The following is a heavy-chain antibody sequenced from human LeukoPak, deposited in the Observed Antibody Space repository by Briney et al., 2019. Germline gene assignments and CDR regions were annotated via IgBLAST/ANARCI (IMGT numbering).Heavy chain of an antibody. V-gene: IGHV1-8*01. CDR1: GYTFTSYD. CDR3: ARGGITMVRGVIKPYYYYGMDV. J-gene: IGHJ6*02. D-gene: IGHD3-10*01. Sequence: GASVKVSCKASGYTFTSYDINWVRQATGQGLEWTGWMNPNSGNTGYAQKFQGRVTMTRNTSISTAYMELSSLRSEDTAVYYCARGGITMVRGVIKPYYYYGMDVWGHGTTVTVSS. CDR2: MNPNSGNT.